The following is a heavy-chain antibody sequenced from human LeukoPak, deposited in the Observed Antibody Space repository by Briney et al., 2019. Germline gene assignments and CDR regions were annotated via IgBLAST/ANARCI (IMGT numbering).Heavy chain of an antibody. J-gene: IGHJ4*02. V-gene: IGHV3-23*01. CDR2: ISGRGGST. D-gene: IGHD2-21*02. CDR1: GFTFSSYG. CDR3: AKGVKHIVVVTAQHYFDY. Sequence: GGSLRLSCAASGFTFSSYGMSWVRQAPGKGLEWVSGISGRGGSTYYADSVKGRFTISRDNSKNTLYLQMNTLRAEDTAVYYCAKGVKHIVVVTAQHYFDYWGQGTLVTVSS.